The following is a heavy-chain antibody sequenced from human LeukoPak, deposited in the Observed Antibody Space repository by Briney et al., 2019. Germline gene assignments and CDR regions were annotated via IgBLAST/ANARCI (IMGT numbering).Heavy chain of an antibody. D-gene: IGHD1-26*01. V-gene: IGHV4-59*12. CDR1: GGSISSYY. Sequence: SETLSLTCTVSGGSISSYYWSWIRQPPGKGLEWIGYIHYSGSTNYNPSLKSRVTISVDTSKNQFSLKLSSVTAADTAVFYCARENSGSYREFDYWGQGTLVTVSS. CDR3: ARENSGSYREFDY. J-gene: IGHJ4*02. CDR2: IHYSGST.